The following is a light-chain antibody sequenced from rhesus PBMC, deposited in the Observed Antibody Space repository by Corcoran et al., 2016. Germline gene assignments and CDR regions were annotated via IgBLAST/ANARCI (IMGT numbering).Light chain of an antibody. CDR3: LQHNSNPPT. CDR1: QGISTS. CDR2: AAS. Sequence: DIQMTQSPSSLSASAGDTVTITCRASQGISTSLNWYQQKQGKAPKRLIYAASRLESGVPTRFRGSGSGTEFTLTISSLQPEDFATYYCLQHNSNPPTFGQGTKVEIK. V-gene: IGKV1-43*01. J-gene: IGKJ1*01.